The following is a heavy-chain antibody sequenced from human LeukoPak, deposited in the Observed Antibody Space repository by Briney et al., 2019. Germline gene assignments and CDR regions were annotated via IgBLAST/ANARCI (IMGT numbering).Heavy chain of an antibody. CDR3: ARRVCSSVTCSIAPSGNWLDP. Sequence: SETLSLTCTVSGASISDYWWNWIRQPPGKALEWIGYIYYDGSTHYNPSLKGRVTISLDTSRTHFSLKLTSVTAADTAVYYCARRVCSSVTCSIAPSGNWLDPWGQGTLVTVSS. J-gene: IGHJ5*02. V-gene: IGHV4-59*08. CDR1: GASISDYW. CDR2: IYYDGST. D-gene: IGHD2-2*01.